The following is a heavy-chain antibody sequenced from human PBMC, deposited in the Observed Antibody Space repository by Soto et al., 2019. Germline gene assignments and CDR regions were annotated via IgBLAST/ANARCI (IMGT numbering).Heavy chain of an antibody. CDR2: IYYDGST. D-gene: IGHD6-25*01. V-gene: IGHV4-59*01. CDR3: ARDQLSSGLYVWFDP. J-gene: IGHJ5*02. Sequence: SETLCLTWTVSYGSIITYYWSWIRQTPGKGLEWIGYIYYDGSTSYNPSLRSRLTISVDTSKNQFSLILTSVTSADTAVYYCARDQLSSGLYVWFDPWGQGTLVTVSS. CDR1: YGSIITYY.